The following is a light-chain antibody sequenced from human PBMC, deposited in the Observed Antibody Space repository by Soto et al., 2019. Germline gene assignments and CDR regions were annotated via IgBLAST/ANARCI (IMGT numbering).Light chain of an antibody. CDR3: QQSYSTPVD. CDR2: AAS. Sequence: DIQMTQSPSCLSASVGDRVTITCRASQSISSYLNWYQHKPGKAPRLLIYAASSLQSGVPSRFSGSGSGTDVTLTISSLQPEDSAAYYCQQSYSTPVDFGQGTKLEIK. J-gene: IGKJ2*01. V-gene: IGKV1-39*01. CDR1: QSISSY.